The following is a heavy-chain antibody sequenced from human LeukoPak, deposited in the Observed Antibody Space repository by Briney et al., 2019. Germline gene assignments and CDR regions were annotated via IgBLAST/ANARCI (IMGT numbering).Heavy chain of an antibody. CDR3: AREGSSWYIQSGLDDAFDI. D-gene: IGHD6-13*01. CDR1: GYTFTSYY. Sequence: ASVKVSCKASGYTFTSYYMHRVRQAPGQGLEWMGIINPSGGSTSYAQKSQGRVTMTRDMSTSTVYMELSSLRSEDTAVYYCAREGSSWYIQSGLDDAFDIWGQGTMVTVSS. J-gene: IGHJ3*02. V-gene: IGHV1-46*01. CDR2: INPSGGST.